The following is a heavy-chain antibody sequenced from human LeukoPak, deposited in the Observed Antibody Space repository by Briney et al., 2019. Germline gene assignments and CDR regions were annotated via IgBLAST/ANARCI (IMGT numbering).Heavy chain of an antibody. J-gene: IGHJ6*03. Sequence: SETLSLTCTVSGGSISSYYWSWIRQPPGKGLEWIGSIYYSGSTYYNPSLKSRVTISVDTSKNQFSLKLSSVTAADTAVYYCARRTTTPYDYYYYMDVWGKGTTVTVSS. CDR1: GGSISSYY. CDR3: ARRTTTPYDYYYYMDV. CDR2: IYYSGST. D-gene: IGHD4-11*01. V-gene: IGHV4-39*01.